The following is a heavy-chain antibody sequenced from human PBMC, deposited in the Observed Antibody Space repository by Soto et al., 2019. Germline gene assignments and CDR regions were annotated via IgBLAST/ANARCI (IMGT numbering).Heavy chain of an antibody. J-gene: IGHJ4*02. CDR1: GFTFSTYG. CDR2: ISYDGSNK. V-gene: IGHV3-30*18. CDR3: AKGFSYSVIDY. D-gene: IGHD5-18*01. Sequence: QVQLVESGGGVVQPGRSLRLSCAASGFTFSTYGMHWVRQAPGKGVEWVAVISYDGSNKYYADSVKGRFTISRDKSKNALYVQMSTLRAEDTAVYYCAKGFSYSVIDYWGQGTLVTVAS.